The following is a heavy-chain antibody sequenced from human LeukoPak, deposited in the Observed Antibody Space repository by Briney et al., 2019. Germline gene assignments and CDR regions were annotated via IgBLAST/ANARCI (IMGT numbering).Heavy chain of an antibody. CDR3: ARSSPPMTTVTTCDY. V-gene: IGHV1-46*01. D-gene: IGHD4-17*01. CDR2: INPSGGST. J-gene: IGHJ4*02. CDR1: GYTFTSYY. Sequence: ASVKVSCKASGYTFTSYYMHWVRQAPGQELEWMGIINPSGGSTSYAQKFQGRVTMTRDTSTSTVYMELSSLRSEDTAVYYCARSSPPMTTVTTCDYWGQGTLVTVSS.